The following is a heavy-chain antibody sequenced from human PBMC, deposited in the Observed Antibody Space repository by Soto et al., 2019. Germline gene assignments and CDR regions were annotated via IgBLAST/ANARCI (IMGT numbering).Heavy chain of an antibody. CDR3: ARAFQKRITGTDAFDI. D-gene: IGHD1-20*01. V-gene: IGHV1-2*04. CDR2: INPNSGGT. Sequence: ASVKVSCKASGYTFTGYYMHWVRQAPGQGLEWMGWINPNSGGTNYAQKFQGWVTMTRDTSISTAYMELSRLRSDDTALYYCARAFQKRITGTDAFDIWGQGTMVTVSS. J-gene: IGHJ3*02. CDR1: GYTFTGYY.